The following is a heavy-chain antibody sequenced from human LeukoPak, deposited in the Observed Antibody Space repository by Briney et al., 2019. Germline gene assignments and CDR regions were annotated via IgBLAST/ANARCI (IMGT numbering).Heavy chain of an antibody. J-gene: IGHJ4*01. D-gene: IGHD2-2*01. CDR3: ASHPRPANFFDY. CDR2: LIPIFRTA. CDR1: GGTFSSYA. Sequence: SVKVSCKGSGGTFSSYAISWVRQAHGQGLEWMVCLIPIFRTAHSPQNFQPRVTIPANDSTTPAYIALSALSSEVSAVSCCASHPRPANFFDYWGPGTLVTVSS. V-gene: IGHV1-69*13.